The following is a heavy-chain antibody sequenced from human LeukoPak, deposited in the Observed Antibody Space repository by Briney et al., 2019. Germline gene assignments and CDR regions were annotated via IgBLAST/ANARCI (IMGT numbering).Heavy chain of an antibody. J-gene: IGHJ6*02. Sequence: PGGSLRLSCAASGFTFSDYYMSWIRQAPGKGPEWVSYISSSSSYTNYADSVKGRFTISRDNAKNSLYLQMNSLRAEDTAVYYCARAPYDYYYYYGMDVWGQGTTVTVSS. CDR1: GFTFSDYY. V-gene: IGHV3-11*06. D-gene: IGHD4-17*01. CDR2: ISSSSSYT. CDR3: ARAPYDYYYYYGMDV.